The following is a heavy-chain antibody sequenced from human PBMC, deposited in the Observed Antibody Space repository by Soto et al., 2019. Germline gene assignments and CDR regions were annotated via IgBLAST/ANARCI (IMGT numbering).Heavy chain of an antibody. CDR1: GFTFSSYG. J-gene: IGHJ6*02. CDR3: AKGQQQLKDYYYGMDV. CDR2: ISYDGSNK. V-gene: IGHV3-30*18. D-gene: IGHD6-13*01. Sequence: AGGSLRLSCAASGFTFSSYGMHWVRQAPGKGLEWVAVISYDGSNKYYADSVKGRFTISRDNSKNTLYLQMNSLRAEDTAVYYCAKGQQQLKDYYYGMDVWGQGTTVTDSS.